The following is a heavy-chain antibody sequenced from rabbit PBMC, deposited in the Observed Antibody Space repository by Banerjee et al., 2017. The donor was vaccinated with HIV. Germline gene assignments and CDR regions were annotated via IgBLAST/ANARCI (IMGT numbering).Heavy chain of an antibody. CDR1: GIDFSSDYY. V-gene: IGHV1S45*01. D-gene: IGHD4-1*01. Sequence: QLQLEESGGGLVKPGGTLTLTCKASGIDFSSDYYMCWVRQAPGKGLEWIASIYTGSGSTYYASWAKGRFTISKTSSTTVTLQMTSLTVADTATYFCARDLAGAIGWNFDLWGPGTLVTVS. CDR3: ARDLAGAIGWNFDL. J-gene: IGHJ4*01. CDR2: IYTGSGST.